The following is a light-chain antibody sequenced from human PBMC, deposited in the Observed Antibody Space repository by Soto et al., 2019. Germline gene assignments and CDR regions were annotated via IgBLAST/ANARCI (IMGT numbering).Light chain of an antibody. CDR2: GAS. J-gene: IGKJ5*01. Sequence: MTQSPSALSASVGDRVTITCRASQSISRWLAWYQQKPGQAPRLLIYGASIRALGIPARFSGSGSGTEFTFTVTSLQSEDFAVYYCQQYDHWPITFGQGTRLEIK. CDR1: QSISRW. CDR3: QQYDHWPIT. V-gene: IGKV3-15*01.